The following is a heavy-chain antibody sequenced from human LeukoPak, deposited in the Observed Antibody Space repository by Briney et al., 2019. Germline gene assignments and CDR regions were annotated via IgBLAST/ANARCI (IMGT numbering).Heavy chain of an antibody. CDR3: ARRNTGYSSGWYGY. Sequence: SETLSLTCAVYGGSFSGYYWSWIRQPPGRGLEWIGEINHSGSTNYNPSLKSRVTISIDTSKNQFSLKLSSVTAADTAVYYCARRNTGYSSGWYGYWGQGTLVTVSS. V-gene: IGHV4-34*01. J-gene: IGHJ4*02. CDR1: GGSFSGYY. CDR2: INHSGST. D-gene: IGHD6-19*01.